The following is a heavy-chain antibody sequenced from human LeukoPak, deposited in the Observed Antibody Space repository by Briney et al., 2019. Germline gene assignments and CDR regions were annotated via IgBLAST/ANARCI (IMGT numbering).Heavy chain of an antibody. V-gene: IGHV4-59*08. J-gene: IGHJ6*03. Sequence: PSETLSLTCTVSGGSISTYYWSWIRQSPGKGLEWIGYIYDSGSTNYNPSLKSRVTISVDTSKNQFSLKLSSVTAADTAVYYCARGIAAAGTLSNYYYMDVWGKGTTVTVSS. CDR1: GGSISTYY. CDR3: ARGIAAAGTLSNYYYMDV. D-gene: IGHD6-13*01. CDR2: IYDSGST.